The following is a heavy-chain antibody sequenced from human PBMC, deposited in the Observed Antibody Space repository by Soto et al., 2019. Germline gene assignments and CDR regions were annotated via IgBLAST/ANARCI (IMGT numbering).Heavy chain of an antibody. CDR3: VRELGGLDL. J-gene: IGHJ4*02. Sequence: GGSLRLSCAVSGFTFSDYYMSWIRQAPGKGLEWVSYITSSGDFTNYADSVKGRFTISRDNAKNSLYLQMNSLETEDTAVYYCVRELGGLDLWGQGTLVTVSS. V-gene: IGHV3-11*05. D-gene: IGHD2-15*01. CDR2: ITSSGDFT. CDR1: GFTFSDYY.